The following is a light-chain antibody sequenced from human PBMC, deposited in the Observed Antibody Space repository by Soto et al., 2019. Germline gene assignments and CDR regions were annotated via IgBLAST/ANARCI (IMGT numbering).Light chain of an antibody. V-gene: IGKV1-9*01. J-gene: IGKJ3*01. CDR3: LYLNDNPPFT. CDR2: GTF. CDR1: QAIKTY. Sequence: IQLTQSPSSLSASVGDRVSISCRASQAIKTYLAWYQQKQGKAPKLLISGTFTLQSGVPSRFNGSGSGTAFTLPISRLQPEDFATYYCLYLNDNPPFTFGPGPQVDLE.